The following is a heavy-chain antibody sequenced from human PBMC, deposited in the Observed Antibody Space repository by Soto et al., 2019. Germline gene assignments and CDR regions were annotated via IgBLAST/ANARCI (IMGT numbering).Heavy chain of an antibody. Sequence: GGSLRLSCAASGFTFSSYAMHWVRQAPGKGLEWVAVISYDGSNKYYADSVKGRFTISRDNSKNTLYLQMNSLRAEDTAVYYCARDQEVKYYYYYGMDVWGQGTTVTVSS. CDR3: ARDQEVKYYYYYGMDV. CDR2: ISYDGSNK. J-gene: IGHJ6*02. V-gene: IGHV3-30-3*01. CDR1: GFTFSSYA.